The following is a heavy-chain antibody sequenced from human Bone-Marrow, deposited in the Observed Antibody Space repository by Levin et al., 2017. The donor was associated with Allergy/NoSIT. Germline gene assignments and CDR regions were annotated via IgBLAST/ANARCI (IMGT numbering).Heavy chain of an antibody. V-gene: IGHV3-11*01. CDR2: ISSSGGSI. CDR3: AGGSSSYDYQRFDL. CDR1: GFTFSDYY. D-gene: IGHD6-13*01. Sequence: GGSLRLSCAASGFTFSDYYMSWVRQAPGKGLEWVSYISSSGGSIYYADSMKGRFTISRDNAKNALYLQMSSLRADDTAVYFCAGGSSSYDYQRFDLWGRGTLVTVSS. J-gene: IGHJ2*01.